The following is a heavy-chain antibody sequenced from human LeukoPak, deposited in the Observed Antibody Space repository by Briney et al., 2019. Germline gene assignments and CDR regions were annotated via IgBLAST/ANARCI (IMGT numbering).Heavy chain of an antibody. J-gene: IGHJ4*02. Sequence: PSETLSLTCAVSGYSISSGYYWGWIRQSPGKRLEWIGNIYHSGSTYKNPSLKSRVTISLDTSKNQFSLKLSSVTAADTAMYYCARLSGAPVRHPIYHFDYWGQGTLVAVSS. D-gene: IGHD2-2*02. CDR1: GYSISSGYY. CDR2: IYHSGST. V-gene: IGHV4-38-2*01. CDR3: ARLSGAPVRHPIYHFDY.